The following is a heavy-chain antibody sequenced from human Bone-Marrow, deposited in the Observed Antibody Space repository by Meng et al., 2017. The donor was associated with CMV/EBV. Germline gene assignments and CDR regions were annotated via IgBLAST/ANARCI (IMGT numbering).Heavy chain of an antibody. Sequence: SGTLSLTFTVSRGSISDYYWTWIRQPPGKGLEWIGYIYQSGSTNYNPSLKSRLTISVDKSKNQFSLKLGSVTAADTALYSCARVGPTGPGFYFDYWGQGTLVTVSS. D-gene: IGHD1-26*01. V-gene: IGHV4-59*01. CDR2: IYQSGST. CDR3: ARVGPTGPGFYFDY. CDR1: RGSISDYY. J-gene: IGHJ4*02.